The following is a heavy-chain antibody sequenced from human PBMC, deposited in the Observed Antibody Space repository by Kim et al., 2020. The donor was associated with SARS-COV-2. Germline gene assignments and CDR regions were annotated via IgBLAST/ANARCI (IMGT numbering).Heavy chain of an antibody. J-gene: IGHJ4*02. D-gene: IGHD3-22*01. Sequence: GGSLRLSCAASGFTFSNAWMSWVRQAPGKGLEWVGRIKSKTDGGTTDYAAPVKGRFTISRDDSKNTLYLQMNSLKTEDTAVYYCTTGPTYYYDSSGYYYGWDDYWGQGTLVTVSS. CDR3: TTGPTYYYDSSGYYYGWDDY. CDR1: GFTFSNAW. V-gene: IGHV3-15*01. CDR2: IKSKTDGGTT.